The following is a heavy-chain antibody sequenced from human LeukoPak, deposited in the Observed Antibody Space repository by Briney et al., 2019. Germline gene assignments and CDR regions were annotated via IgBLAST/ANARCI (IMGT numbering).Heavy chain of an antibody. CDR2: IIPIFGTA. D-gene: IGHD3-22*01. Sequence: SVKVSCKASGGTFSSYAISWVRQAPGQGLEWMGGIIPIFGTANYAQKFQGRVTITADESTSTAYMELSSLRSEDTAVYYCARAADYYDSTGYYPDYWGQGTLVTVSS. J-gene: IGHJ4*02. V-gene: IGHV1-69*13. CDR3: ARAADYYDSTGYYPDY. CDR1: GGTFSSYA.